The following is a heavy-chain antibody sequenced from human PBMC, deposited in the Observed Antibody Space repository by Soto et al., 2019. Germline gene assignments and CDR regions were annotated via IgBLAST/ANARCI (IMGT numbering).Heavy chain of an antibody. V-gene: IGHV4-59*01. J-gene: IGHJ4*02. CDR1: GGSIRDYF. Sequence: SGTLSLTCTVSGGSIRDYFWTWIRQPPGKGLEWIGYINYSGRTNYNPSLKSRVSISVDTSKNHFSLQLRSVTAADTAVYYCARVGGDDFGDSGGFDYWGQGTLVTVSS. CDR2: INYSGRT. D-gene: IGHD4-17*01. CDR3: ARVGGDDFGDSGGFDY.